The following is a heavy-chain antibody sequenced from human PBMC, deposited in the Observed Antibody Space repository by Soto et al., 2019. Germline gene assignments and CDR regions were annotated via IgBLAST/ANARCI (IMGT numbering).Heavy chain of an antibody. CDR2: IYYSGST. D-gene: IGHD4-17*01. CDR3: ARYGDYNYYYYYMDV. J-gene: IGHJ6*03. Sequence: SETLSLTCTVSGFSISSYYWSWIRQPPGKGLEWIGYIYYSGSTNYNPSLKSRVTISVDTSKNQFSLKLSSVTAADTAVYYCARYGDYNYYYYYMDVWGKGTTVTVSS. V-gene: IGHV4-59*08. CDR1: GFSISSYY.